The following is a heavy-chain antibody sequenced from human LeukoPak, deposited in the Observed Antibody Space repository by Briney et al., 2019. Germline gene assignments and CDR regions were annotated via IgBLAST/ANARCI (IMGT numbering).Heavy chain of an antibody. Sequence: GASVKVSCKPSGYSFTSYALHWVRQAPGQSLELMGWINTGNGDTKYSQDLQGRVTITMDTSANTVYMELSSLRSEDMAVYYCARGLKRYSFGHYYYYHMDVWGKGTTVTVSS. D-gene: IGHD5-18*01. CDR1: GYSFTSYA. CDR2: INTGNGDT. V-gene: IGHV1-3*03. CDR3: ARGLKRYSFGHYYYYHMDV. J-gene: IGHJ6*03.